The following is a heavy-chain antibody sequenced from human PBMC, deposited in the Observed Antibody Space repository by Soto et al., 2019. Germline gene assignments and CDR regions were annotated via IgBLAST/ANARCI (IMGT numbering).Heavy chain of an antibody. J-gene: IGHJ4*02. V-gene: IGHV3-48*01. D-gene: IGHD3-22*01. Sequence: EVQLVESGGGLVQPGGSRSLPCEASGLPSSSYRMNWVGKAPGKGLEWVSYISSSSSTIYYADSVKGRFTISRDNAKNSLYLQMNSLRAEDTAVYYCARDPSSGLDYWGQGTLVTVSS. CDR2: ISSSSSTI. CDR3: ARDPSSGLDY. CDR1: GLPSSSYR.